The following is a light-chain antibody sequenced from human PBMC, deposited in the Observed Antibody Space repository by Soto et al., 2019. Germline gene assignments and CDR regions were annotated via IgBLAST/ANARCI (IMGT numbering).Light chain of an antibody. CDR1: SGDIGSYNR. CDR2: EVT. V-gene: IGLV2-14*01. CDR3: SSYTNINTRACV. J-gene: IGLJ1*01. Sequence: QSVLTQPASVSGSPGQSITISCTGTSGDIGSYNRVSWYQQHPGKAPKLIIYEVTDRPSGVSNRFSGSKSGNTASLTISGLQAEDEAEYYCSSYTNINTRACVFRTRTKVTVL.